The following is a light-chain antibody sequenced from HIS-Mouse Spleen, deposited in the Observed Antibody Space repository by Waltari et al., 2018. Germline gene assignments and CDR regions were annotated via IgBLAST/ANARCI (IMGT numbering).Light chain of an antibody. J-gene: IGKJ3*01. CDR1: QSVSSSY. CDR2: GAS. CDR3: QQYGSSFT. V-gene: IGKV3-20*01. Sequence: EIVLTQSPGTLSLSPGERATLSCRASQSVSSSYLAWYQQTPGQAPRLLIYGASSRATGIPDRFSGSGSGTDFTLTISRLEPEDFAVYYCQQYGSSFTFSPGTKVDIK.